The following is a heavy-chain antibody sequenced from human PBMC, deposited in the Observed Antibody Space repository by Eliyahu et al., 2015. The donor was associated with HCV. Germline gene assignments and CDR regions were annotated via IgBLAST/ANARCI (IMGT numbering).Heavy chain of an antibody. D-gene: IGHD3-9*01. CDR2: INHSGXT. Sequence: QVQLQQWGAGLLKPSETLSLSCAVYGGSFSGYYWXXIRQSPGKGLXWIGEINHSGXTNYNPSLKSRVTISVDTSKNQFSLKLSSVAAADTTIYYCARAYYDFLTPWGQGTTVTVSS. J-gene: IGHJ6*02. V-gene: IGHV4-34*02. CDR3: ARAYYDFLTP. CDR1: GGSFSGYY.